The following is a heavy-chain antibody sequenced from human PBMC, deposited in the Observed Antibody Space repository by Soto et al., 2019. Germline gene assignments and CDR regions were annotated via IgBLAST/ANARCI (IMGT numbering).Heavy chain of an antibody. CDR2: IYYSGST. CDR1: GGSISSYY. V-gene: IGHV4-59*01. J-gene: IGHJ4*02. CDR3: ARATPRYCSGGSCYSGRDD. D-gene: IGHD2-15*01. Sequence: ETLSLTCTVSGGSISSYYWSWIRQPPGKGLEWIGEIYYSGSTNYNPSLKSRVTISVDTSKNQFSLKLSSVTAADTAVYYCARATPRYCSGGSCYSGRDDWGQGTLVTVSS.